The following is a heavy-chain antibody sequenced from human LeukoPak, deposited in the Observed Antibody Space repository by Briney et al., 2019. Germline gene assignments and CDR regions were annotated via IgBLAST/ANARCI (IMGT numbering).Heavy chain of an antibody. D-gene: IGHD1-26*01. CDR3: ARGELRGYHYMDV. Sequence: GGSLRLSCAASGFTFRSYSMNWFRQAPGKGLEWVSSISSSSSYIYYADSVKGRFTISRDNAKNSLYLQMNSLRAEDTAVYYCARGELRGYHYMDVWGKGTTVTVSS. V-gene: IGHV3-21*01. CDR1: GFTFRSYS. J-gene: IGHJ6*03. CDR2: ISSSSSYI.